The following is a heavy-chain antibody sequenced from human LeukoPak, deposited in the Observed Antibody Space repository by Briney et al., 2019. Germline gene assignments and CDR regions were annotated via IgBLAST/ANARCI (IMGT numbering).Heavy chain of an antibody. D-gene: IGHD1-1*01. Sequence: GGSLRLSCAASGFTFSSYAMSWVRQAPGKGLEWVSGISGSGGSTYYAESVKGRFTISRDNSKNTLYLQMNSLRAEDTALYYCATTLLRASTYMDVWGKGTTVTVSS. CDR3: ATTLLRASTYMDV. CDR1: GFTFSSYA. V-gene: IGHV3-23*01. CDR2: ISGSGGST. J-gene: IGHJ6*03.